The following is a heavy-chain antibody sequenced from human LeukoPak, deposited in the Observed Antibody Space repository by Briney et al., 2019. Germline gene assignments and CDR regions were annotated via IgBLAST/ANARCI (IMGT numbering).Heavy chain of an antibody. Sequence: GGSLRLSCIASGFTFTSYAMTWVRQAPRKGLEWVSTISSSGNSLYYADSVKGRFTISRDNSKNTLYLQMNSLRADDTAVYYCARRYCSSTTCEYLQHWGQGTLVTVFS. V-gene: IGHV3-23*01. D-gene: IGHD2-2*01. CDR2: ISSSGNSL. J-gene: IGHJ1*01. CDR3: ARRYCSSTTCEYLQH. CDR1: GFTFTSYA.